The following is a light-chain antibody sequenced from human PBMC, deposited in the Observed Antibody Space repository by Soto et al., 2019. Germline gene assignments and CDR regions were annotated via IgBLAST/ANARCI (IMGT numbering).Light chain of an antibody. Sequence: EIVMTQSPATLSVSPGERATLSCRASQSVSSNLAWYQQKPGQAPRLLIYGASTRATGIPARISGSGSGTEFTLTITSLQSEDVAVYYCQQYYSTMYTFGQGTKLEIK. CDR1: QSVSSN. CDR3: QQYYSTMYT. V-gene: IGKV3-15*01. CDR2: GAS. J-gene: IGKJ2*01.